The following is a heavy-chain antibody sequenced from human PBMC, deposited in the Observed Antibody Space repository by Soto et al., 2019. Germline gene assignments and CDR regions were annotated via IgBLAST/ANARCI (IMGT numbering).Heavy chain of an antibody. V-gene: IGHV3-23*01. Sequence: GGSLRLSCAASGFTFSNCAMSWVRQAPGKGLEWVAVISASGTSPYYADSVKGGFTISRDNSKSTLYLQMNSLKAEDTAVFYCVKFWSGYYTDAFDIWGQGTMVTVSS. J-gene: IGHJ3*02. D-gene: IGHD3-3*01. CDR2: ISASGTSP. CDR3: VKFWSGYYTDAFDI. CDR1: GFTFSNCA.